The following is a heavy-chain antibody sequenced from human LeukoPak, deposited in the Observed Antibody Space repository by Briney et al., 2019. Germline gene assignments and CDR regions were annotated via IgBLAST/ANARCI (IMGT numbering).Heavy chain of an antibody. V-gene: IGHV1-2*02. CDR3: AREPPYSSGWYYY. Sequence: AASVKVSCKASGYTFTSYGISWVRQAPGQELAWMGWINPNSGGTNYAQKFQGRVTMTRDTSISTAYMELSRLRSDDTAVYYCAREPPYSSGWYYYWGQGTLVTVSS. CDR1: GYTFTSYG. D-gene: IGHD6-19*01. CDR2: INPNSGGT. J-gene: IGHJ4*02.